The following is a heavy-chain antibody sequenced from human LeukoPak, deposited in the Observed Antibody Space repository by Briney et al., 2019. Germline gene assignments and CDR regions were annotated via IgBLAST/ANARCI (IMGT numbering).Heavy chain of an antibody. J-gene: IGHJ4*02. Sequence: GASVKVSCKASGYTFTGYYMYWVRQAPGQGLEWMGWINPNSGGTNYAQKFQGRVTMTRDTSISTAYMELSRLRSDDTAVYYCARARMATPPRFDYWGQGTLVTVSS. D-gene: IGHD5-24*01. V-gene: IGHV1-2*02. CDR3: ARARMATPPRFDY. CDR2: INPNSGGT. CDR1: GYTFTGYY.